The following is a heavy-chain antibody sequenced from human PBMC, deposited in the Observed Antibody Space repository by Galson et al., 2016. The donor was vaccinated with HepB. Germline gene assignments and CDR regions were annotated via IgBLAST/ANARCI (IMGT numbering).Heavy chain of an antibody. CDR2: ISSGGDYI. Sequence: SLRLSCAVSGFTFKTYSMNWIRQAPGKGLEWVSSISSGGDYIYYADSVNGRFTISRDNAKDSLFLQANSLRAEDTAVYYCARCTTPSRVTAGAYAYWGQGTLVTVSA. CDR3: ARCTTPSRVTAGAYAY. D-gene: IGHD3-16*01. J-gene: IGHJ4*02. CDR1: GFTFKTYS. V-gene: IGHV3-21*01.